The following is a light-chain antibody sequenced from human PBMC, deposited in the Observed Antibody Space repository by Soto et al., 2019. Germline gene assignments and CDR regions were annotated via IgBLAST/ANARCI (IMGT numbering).Light chain of an antibody. CDR2: GAS. CDR3: QQFGSSPFT. V-gene: IGKV3-20*01. Sequence: EIVMTQSPATLSVSAGERATLSFMASQSVNIYLAWYQQKPGQAPRLLIYGASRRATGIPDRFSGSGSGTDFTLTISRLEPEDFAVYYCQQFGSSPFTFGPGTKVDI. J-gene: IGKJ3*01. CDR1: QSVNIY.